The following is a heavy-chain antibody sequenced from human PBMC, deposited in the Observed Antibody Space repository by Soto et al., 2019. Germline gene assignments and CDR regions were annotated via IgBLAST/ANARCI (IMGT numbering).Heavy chain of an antibody. CDR3: ARAYDYVWGTYRLDY. V-gene: IGHV4-34*01. Sequence: QVQLQQWGAGLLKPSETLSLTCAVYGGSFSGYYWSWIRQPPGKGLEWIGESSHSGSTKYNPSLTSRVTISVDTSKNQFSLKLSSVTAADTAVYYCARAYDYVWGTYRLDYWGQGTLVTVSS. CDR2: SSHSGST. J-gene: IGHJ4*02. CDR1: GGSFSGYY. D-gene: IGHD3-16*02.